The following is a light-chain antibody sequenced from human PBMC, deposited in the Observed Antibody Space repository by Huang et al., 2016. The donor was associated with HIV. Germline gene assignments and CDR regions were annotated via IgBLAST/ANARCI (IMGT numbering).Light chain of an antibody. Sequence: EIVMTQSPATLSVSPGERPTLSCRASPSISSDLAWYKVNPGQAPRLLIYGASTRATDIPARFSGSGSGTEFTLTISSLQSEDFAVYYCQQYNDWPRTFGQGTKVEIK. CDR1: PSISSD. V-gene: IGKV3-15*01. J-gene: IGKJ1*01. CDR3: QQYNDWPRT. CDR2: GAS.